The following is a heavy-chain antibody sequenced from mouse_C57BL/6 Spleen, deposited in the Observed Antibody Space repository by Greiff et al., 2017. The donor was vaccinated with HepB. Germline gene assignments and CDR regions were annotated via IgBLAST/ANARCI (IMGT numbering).Heavy chain of an antibody. D-gene: IGHD1-1*02. Sequence: EVQVVESGGGLVKPGGSLKLSCAASGFTFSDYGMHWVRQAPEKGLEWVAYISSGSSNIYYADTVKGRFTISRDNAKTTLFLQMTSLRSEDTAMYYCAREGSYQYYFDYWGQGTTLTVSA. V-gene: IGHV5-17*01. CDR3: AREGSYQYYFDY. CDR1: GFTFSDYG. J-gene: IGHJ2*01. CDR2: ISSGSSNI.